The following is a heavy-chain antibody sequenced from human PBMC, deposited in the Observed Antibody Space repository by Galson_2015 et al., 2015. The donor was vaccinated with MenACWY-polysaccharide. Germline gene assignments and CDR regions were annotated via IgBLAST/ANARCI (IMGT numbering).Heavy chain of an antibody. CDR1: GGSISGSY. V-gene: IGHV4-59*01. Sequence: SETLSLTCIVSGGSISGSYWSWIRQPPGKGLEWIGYIHYSGSAVYNPSLKSRLIISVDRSKNQFSLTLTSVTAADTAVYYCARYGETRKPTKYFMDVWGKRTTVTVSS. CDR2: IHYSGSA. D-gene: IGHD3-10*01. J-gene: IGHJ6*03. CDR3: ARYGETRKPTKYFMDV.